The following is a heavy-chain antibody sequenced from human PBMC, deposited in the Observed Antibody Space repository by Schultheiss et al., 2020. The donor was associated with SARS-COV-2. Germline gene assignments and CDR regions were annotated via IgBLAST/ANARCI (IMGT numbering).Heavy chain of an antibody. Sequence: GGSLRLSCAASGFTFSSYGMHWVRQAPGKGLEWVSYISGSGTTIYYADSVKGRFTISRDNAKNSLYLQMNSLRAEDTAVYYCARDAVSYNWFDPWGQGTLVTVSS. CDR3: ARDAVSYNWFDP. J-gene: IGHJ5*02. CDR1: GFTFSSYG. CDR2: ISGSGTTI. V-gene: IGHV3-48*04. D-gene: IGHD3-16*02.